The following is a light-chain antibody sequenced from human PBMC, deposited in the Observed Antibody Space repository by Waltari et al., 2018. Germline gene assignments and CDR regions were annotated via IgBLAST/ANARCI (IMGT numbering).Light chain of an antibody. Sequence: QSALTQPASVSGSPGQSITISCTGTSSDVGGYNYVSWFQQHPGKAPKLIIYAVSDRPSGVSNRFSGSKSGNTASLTISGLQAEDEADYYCNSYTSTTTFVFGAGTKVTVL. CDR1: SSDVGGYNY. CDR2: AVS. J-gene: IGLJ1*01. V-gene: IGLV2-14*01. CDR3: NSYTSTTTFV.